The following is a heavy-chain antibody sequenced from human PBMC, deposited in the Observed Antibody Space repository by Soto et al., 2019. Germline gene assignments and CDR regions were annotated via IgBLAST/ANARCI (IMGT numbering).Heavy chain of an antibody. CDR2: INAGNGNT. D-gene: IGHD5-18*01. CDR1: GYTFTSYA. CDR3: ASPKPYSYGSFDY. Sequence: ASVKVSCKASGYTFTSYAMHWVRQAPGQRLEWMGWINAGNGNTKYSQKFQGRVTITRGTSASTAYMELSSLRSEDTAVYYCASPKPYSYGSFDYWGQGTLVTVSS. V-gene: IGHV1-3*01. J-gene: IGHJ4*02.